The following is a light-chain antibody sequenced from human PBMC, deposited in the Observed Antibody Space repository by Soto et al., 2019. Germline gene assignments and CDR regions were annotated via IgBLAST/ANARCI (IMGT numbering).Light chain of an antibody. J-gene: IGKJ5*01. CDR2: DTC. CDR3: QQYNDWFSIS. Sequence: EIVMTQSPATLTVSPGERATLSCRASQSVRNKLAWYQQKPGQAPRLVIYDTCIRATGIPARFSGSGSGTEFTLTIGSLQSEDFAVYYCQQYNDWFSISFGQGTRLEIK. CDR1: QSVRNK. V-gene: IGKV3-15*01.